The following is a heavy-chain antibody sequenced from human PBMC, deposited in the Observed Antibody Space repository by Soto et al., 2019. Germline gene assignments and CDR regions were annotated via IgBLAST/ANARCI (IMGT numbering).Heavy chain of an antibody. CDR1: GYTFTRHT. D-gene: IGHD6-19*01. CDR2: IGPSTGYT. Sequence: QVQLVQSGAEVKKPGASVKVSCKGTGYTFTRHTIRWERQAPGQGLVWMGWIGPSTGYTDYAPKFQGRISMTTDTSTTTAYMELRTLTSVDAAMYYCSRVPGDGSGRRDYWGKGTLVTVSS. V-gene: IGHV1-18*01. J-gene: IGHJ4*02. CDR3: SRVPGDGSGRRDY.